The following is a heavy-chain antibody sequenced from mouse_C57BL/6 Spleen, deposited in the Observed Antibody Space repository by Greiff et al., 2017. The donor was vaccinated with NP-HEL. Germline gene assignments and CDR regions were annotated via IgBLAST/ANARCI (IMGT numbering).Heavy chain of an antibody. CDR1: GYTFTSYW. D-gene: IGHD4-1*01. CDR2: IHTNSGST. J-gene: IGHJ2*01. Sequence: QVQLQQPGAELVKPGASVKLSCKASGYTFTSYWMHWVKQKPGQGLEWIGMIHTNSGSTNYNEKFKSKATLTVDKSTSTAYMQLSSLTSEDSAVYYCAREEGTGTYFDYWGQGTTLTVSS. V-gene: IGHV1-64*01. CDR3: AREEGTGTYFDY.